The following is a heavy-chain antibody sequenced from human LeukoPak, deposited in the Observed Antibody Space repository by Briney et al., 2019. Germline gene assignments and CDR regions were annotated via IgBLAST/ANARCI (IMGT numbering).Heavy chain of an antibody. J-gene: IGHJ4*02. D-gene: IGHD4-17*01. CDR2: MNPNNGNT. CDR1: GFTFTSYD. V-gene: IGHV1-8*01. Sequence: ASVKVSCKASGFTFTSYDINWVRQASGQGLEWMGWMNPNNGNTGYAQKFQGRVTMTRDTSISTAYMELSRLRSDDTAVYYCARGGYYGDYVVYWGQGTLVTVSS. CDR3: ARGGYYGDYVVY.